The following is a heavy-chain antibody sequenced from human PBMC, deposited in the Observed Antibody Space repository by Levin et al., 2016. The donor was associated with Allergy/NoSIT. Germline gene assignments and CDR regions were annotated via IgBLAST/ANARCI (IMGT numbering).Heavy chain of an antibody. V-gene: IGHV3-33*01. J-gene: IGHJ6*02. CDR2: IWNDGSNQ. CDR3: ARRVVPPTHYAMDV. Sequence: VRQAPGKGLEWVADIWNDGSNQHYADSVKGRFTISRDNSRNTLYLQMNSLRAEDTAVYYCARRVVPPTHYAMDVWGQGTTVTVSS. D-gene: IGHD2-2*01.